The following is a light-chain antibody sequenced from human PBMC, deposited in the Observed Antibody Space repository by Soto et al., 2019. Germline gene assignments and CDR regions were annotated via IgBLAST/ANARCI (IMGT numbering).Light chain of an antibody. V-gene: IGKV2-28*01. CDR1: QSLLHSNGYNY. Sequence: DVVMTRRALALLVALAEPAYITCRSSQSLLHSNGYNYLDWYLQKPGQSPQLLIYLGSNRASGVPDRFSGSGSGTDFTLSISTVEAGDVGVYYCMQALQAPITFGQGTRLDIK. CDR3: MQALQAPIT. CDR2: LGS. J-gene: IGKJ5*01.